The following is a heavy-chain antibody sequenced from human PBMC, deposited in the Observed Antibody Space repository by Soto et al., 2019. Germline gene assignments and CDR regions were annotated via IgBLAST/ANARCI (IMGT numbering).Heavy chain of an antibody. Sequence: NTGGSLRLSCSASGFTFSDYYMSWIRQAPGKGLEWISYIDSSGSIIYYADSVKGRFTISRDNAKNSLYLQMNSLRAEDTAVYYCARDLGYYDSSGYFDYWGQGTLVTVSS. V-gene: IGHV3-11*01. J-gene: IGHJ4*02. D-gene: IGHD3-22*01. CDR2: IDSSGSII. CDR3: ARDLGYYDSSGYFDY. CDR1: GFTFSDYY.